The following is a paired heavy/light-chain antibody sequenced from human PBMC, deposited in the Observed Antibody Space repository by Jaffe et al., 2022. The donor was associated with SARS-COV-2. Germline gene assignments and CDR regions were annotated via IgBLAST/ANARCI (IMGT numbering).Light chain of an antibody. J-gene: IGKJ2*01. CDR3: QQANSFPQT. CDR1: QDISSW. Sequence: DIQMTQSPSSVSASVGDRVTFTCRASQDISSWLAWYQQKPGKAPKLLIYAASSLQSGVPSRFSGSGSGTYFTLTISSLQPEDFATYYCQQANSFPQTFGQGTKLEIK. V-gene: IGKV1-12*01. CDR2: AAS.
Heavy chain of an antibody. Sequence: QITLKESGPTLMKPTQTLTLTCTFSGFSLSTTGVGVGWIRQPPGKALEWLSLIFWDDDKWYSPSLQSRLTIIKDTSKNQVVLIVTNMDPVDTATYYCTHHLRRVRGVYFVDYWGQGTLVTVSS. J-gene: IGHJ4*02. CDR2: IFWDDDK. V-gene: IGHV2-5*02. CDR3: THHLRRVRGVYFVDY. D-gene: IGHD3-10*01. CDR1: GFSLSTTGVG.